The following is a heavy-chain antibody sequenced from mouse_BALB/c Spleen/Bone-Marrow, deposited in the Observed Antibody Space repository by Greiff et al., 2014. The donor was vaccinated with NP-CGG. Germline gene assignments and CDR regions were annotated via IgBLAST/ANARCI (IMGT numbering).Heavy chain of an antibody. CDR2: INPYNGGT. V-gene: IGHV1S30*01. CDR3: ARQLYGNYAY. CDR1: GYSFTGYC. Sequence: EVQLQQSGPELVKPGPSVKISCKASGYSFTGYCMHWVKQSHGKSLEWIGEINPYNGGTSYNQKFKGKATLTVDTSSSTAFMELHSLTSEDSLVYYCARQLYGNYAYWGQGTLVTVSA. J-gene: IGHJ3*01. D-gene: IGHD2-10*02.